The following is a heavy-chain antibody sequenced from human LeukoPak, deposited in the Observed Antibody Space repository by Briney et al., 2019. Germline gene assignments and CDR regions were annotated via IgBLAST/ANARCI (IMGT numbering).Heavy chain of an antibody. J-gene: IGHJ6*03. CDR1: GGSISSSNW. CDR2: IYHSGST. D-gene: IGHD3-10*01. CDR3: ARGRREKLWLGELLNYYYYYYMDV. V-gene: IGHV4-4*02. Sequence: NPSGTLSLTCAVSGGSISSSNWWSWVRQPPGKGLEWIGEIYHSGSTNYNPSLKSRVTISVDKSKNQFSLKLSSVTAADTAVYYCARGRREKLWLGELLNYYYYYYMDVWGKGTTVTVSS.